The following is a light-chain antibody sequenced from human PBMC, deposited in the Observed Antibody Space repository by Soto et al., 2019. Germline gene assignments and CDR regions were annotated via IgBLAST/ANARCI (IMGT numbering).Light chain of an antibody. J-gene: IGLJ1*01. Sequence: QSALTQPASVSGSPGQSIAISCTGSSSDIGIYKYVSWYQQHPGKVPKLIVYEVTNRPSGVSNRFSGSKSGNTASLTISGLQAEDEADYYCSSYTTSSNRVFGHGTKVTVL. CDR1: SSDIGIYKY. CDR3: SSYTTSSNRV. V-gene: IGLV2-14*01. CDR2: EVT.